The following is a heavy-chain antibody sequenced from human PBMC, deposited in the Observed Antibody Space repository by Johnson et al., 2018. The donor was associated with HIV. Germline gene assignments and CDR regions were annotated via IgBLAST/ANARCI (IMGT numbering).Heavy chain of an antibody. V-gene: IGHV3-20*04. Sequence: VQLVESGGGVVRPGGSLRLSCAASGFTFSSYAMNWVRQAPGKGLEWVSGINWNGGSTGYADSVKGRFTISRDNAKNSLYLQMNSLRAEDTALYYCARDSPKQWLGVDAFDIWGQGTMVTVSS. CDR2: INWNGGST. CDR3: ARDSPKQWLGVDAFDI. CDR1: GFTFSSYA. D-gene: IGHD6-19*01. J-gene: IGHJ3*02.